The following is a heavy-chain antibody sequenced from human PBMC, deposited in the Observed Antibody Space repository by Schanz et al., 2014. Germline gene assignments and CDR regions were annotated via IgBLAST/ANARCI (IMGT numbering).Heavy chain of an antibody. CDR1: GYTFTSDS. Sequence: QVQLVQSGAEVKKPGASVKVSCKASGYTFTSDSMHWVRQAPGQGLEWMGMINPSGGSTNYAQKFQGRVTMTRDTSTSTVYMELSSLRSEDTAVYYCARDGVDAAAGGNYWGQGTLVTVSS. V-gene: IGHV1-46*03. CDR2: INPSGGST. CDR3: ARDGVDAAAGGNY. D-gene: IGHD6-13*01. J-gene: IGHJ4*02.